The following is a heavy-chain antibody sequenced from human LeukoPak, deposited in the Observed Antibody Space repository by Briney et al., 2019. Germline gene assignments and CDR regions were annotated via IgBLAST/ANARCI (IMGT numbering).Heavy chain of an antibody. V-gene: IGHV3-48*01. Sequence: GGSLRLSCAASGFTFSSYSMNWVRQAPGKGLEWVSYISSSSSTIYYADSVKGRFTISRDNSKNTLYLQMNSLRAEDTAVYFCARGGHCSTTSCSNYDGMDVWGQGTTLTVSS. CDR1: GFTFSSYS. CDR3: ARGGHCSTTSCSNYDGMDV. J-gene: IGHJ6*02. CDR2: ISSSSSTI. D-gene: IGHD2-2*01.